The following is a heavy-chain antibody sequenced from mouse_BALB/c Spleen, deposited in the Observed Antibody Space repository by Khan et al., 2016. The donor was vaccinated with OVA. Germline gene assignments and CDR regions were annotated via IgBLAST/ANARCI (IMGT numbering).Heavy chain of an antibody. J-gene: IGHJ4*01. CDR3: ARSWAMDY. V-gene: IGHV5-15*02. Sequence: EVELVESGGGLVQPGGSRKLSCAASGFTFSDYGLAWVRQAPGKGPEWVAFISSLAYSIYYADTVTGRFTISRENAKNTLYLEMSRRRSEDTAMYYCARSWAMDYWGQGTSVTVSS. CDR1: GFTFSDYG. CDR2: ISSLAYSI.